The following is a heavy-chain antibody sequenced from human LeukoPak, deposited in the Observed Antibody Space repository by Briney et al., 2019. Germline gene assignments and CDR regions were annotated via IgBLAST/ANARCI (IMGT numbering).Heavy chain of an antibody. Sequence: MASETLSLTCTASGGSISSYYWSWIRQPPGKGLEWIGYIYYSGSTNYNPSLKSRVTISVDTSKNQFSLKLSSVTAADTAVYYCARVIGYGDYVHYYYYYMDVWGKGTTVTVSS. D-gene: IGHD4-17*01. V-gene: IGHV4-59*01. J-gene: IGHJ6*03. CDR1: GGSISSYY. CDR3: ARVIGYGDYVHYYYYYMDV. CDR2: IYYSGST.